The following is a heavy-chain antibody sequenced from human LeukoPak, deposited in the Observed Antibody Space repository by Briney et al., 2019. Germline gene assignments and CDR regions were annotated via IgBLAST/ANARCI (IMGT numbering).Heavy chain of an antibody. CDR1: SGSISSGSNY. J-gene: IGHJ3*02. CDR3: ARDPFSHAFDI. V-gene: IGHV4-61*02. CDR2: IYTSGNT. Sequence: PSQTLSLTCTVSSGSISSGSNYWSWIRQPAGKGVEWIGRIYTSGNTNYNPSLKGRVTISVDTSKNQFSLKLNSVTAADTAVYYCARDPFSHAFDIWGQGTMVTVSS.